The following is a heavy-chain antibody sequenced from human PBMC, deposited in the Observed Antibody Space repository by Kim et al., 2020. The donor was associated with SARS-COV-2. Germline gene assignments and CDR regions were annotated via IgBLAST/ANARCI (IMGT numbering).Heavy chain of an antibody. J-gene: IGHJ4*02. CDR1: GGTFSSYA. CDR3: ARGGWRMGGYCSGGSCYYFDY. CDR2: IIPIFGTA. V-gene: IGHV1-69*13. D-gene: IGHD2-15*01. Sequence: SVKVSCKASGGTFSSYAISWVRQAPGQGLEWMGGIIPIFGTANYAQKFQGRVTITADESTSTAYMELSSLRSEDTAVYYCARGGWRMGGYCSGGSCYYFDYWGQGTLVTVSS.